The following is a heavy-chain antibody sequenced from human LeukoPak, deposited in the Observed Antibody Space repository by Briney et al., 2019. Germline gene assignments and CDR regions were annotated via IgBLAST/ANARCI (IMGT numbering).Heavy chain of an antibody. J-gene: IGHJ4*02. CDR1: GFTFDDYA. Sequence: PGGSLRLSCAASGFTFDDYAMHWVRQAPGKGLEWVSLISGDGGSTYYADSVKGRFTISRDNSKNSLYLQMNSLRTEDTALYYCAKWVRDYYDSSGYRPGYFDYWGQGTLVTVSS. CDR2: ISGDGGST. V-gene: IGHV3-43*02. CDR3: AKWVRDYYDSSGYRPGYFDY. D-gene: IGHD3-22*01.